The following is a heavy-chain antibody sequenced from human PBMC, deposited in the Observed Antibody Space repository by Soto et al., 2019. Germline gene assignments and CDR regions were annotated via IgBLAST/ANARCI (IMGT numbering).Heavy chain of an antibody. D-gene: IGHD6-19*01. CDR1: GGSISSSSYY. CDR2: IYYSGST. Sequence: SETLSLTCTVSGGSISSSSYYWGWIRQPPGKGLEWIGSIYYSGSTYYNPSLKSRVTISVDTSKNQFSLKLSSVTAADTAVYYCARHIYSSGWIGYNWFDPWGQGTLVTVSS. CDR3: ARHIYSSGWIGYNWFDP. J-gene: IGHJ5*02. V-gene: IGHV4-39*01.